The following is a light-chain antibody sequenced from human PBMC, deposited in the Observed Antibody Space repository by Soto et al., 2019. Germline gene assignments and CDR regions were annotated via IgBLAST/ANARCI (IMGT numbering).Light chain of an antibody. J-gene: IGKJ2*01. CDR3: QQYYNLPMYT. Sequence: DIQMTQSPSSLSASVGDRVTITCQASQDISNYLTWYQQKPGKAPKLLIYDASNLETGVPSRFSGSGSGTDFSFTISSLQPEDIATYYCQQYYNLPMYTFGQGTKLEIK. CDR1: QDISNY. V-gene: IGKV1-33*01. CDR2: DAS.